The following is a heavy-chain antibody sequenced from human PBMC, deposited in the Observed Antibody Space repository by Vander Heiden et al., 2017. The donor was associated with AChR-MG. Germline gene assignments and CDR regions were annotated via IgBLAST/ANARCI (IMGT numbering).Heavy chain of an antibody. CDR1: GFTFTSSA. Sequence: QMQLVPSGPEVKKPGTSVKVSCKASGFTFTSSAVQWVRQARGQRLEWIGWIVVGSGNTNYAQKFQERVTITRDMSTSTAYMELSSLRSEDTAVYYCAAMKGGLGSAGYYFDYWGQGTLVTVSS. CDR2: IVVGSGNT. J-gene: IGHJ4*02. D-gene: IGHD3-16*01. V-gene: IGHV1-58*01. CDR3: AAMKGGLGSAGYYFDY.